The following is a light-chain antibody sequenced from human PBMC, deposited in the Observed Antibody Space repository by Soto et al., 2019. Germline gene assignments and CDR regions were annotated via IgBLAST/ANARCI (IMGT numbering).Light chain of an antibody. CDR3: SSYAGSGTFYV. J-gene: IGLJ1*01. Sequence: QSVLTQPASVSGSPGQSITISCTGTSSDVGSYNLVSWYQQHPGKAPKLMIYEGSKRPSGVSSRFSGSKSGNTASLTISGLQAEDEADYYCSSYAGSGTFYVFGTGTRSPS. CDR1: SSDVGSYNL. V-gene: IGLV2-23*01. CDR2: EGS.